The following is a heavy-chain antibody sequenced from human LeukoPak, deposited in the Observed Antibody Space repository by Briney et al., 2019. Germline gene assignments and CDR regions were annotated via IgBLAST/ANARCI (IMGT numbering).Heavy chain of an antibody. Sequence: SVKVSCKASGGTFSSYAISWVRQAPGQGLEWMGRIIPILGIANYAQKFQGRVTTTADKSTSTAYMELSSLRSEDTAVYYCARDNLVGPTTPGDYWGQGTLVTVSS. CDR1: GGTFSSYA. CDR2: IIPILGIA. V-gene: IGHV1-69*04. CDR3: ARDNLVGPTTPGDY. J-gene: IGHJ4*02. D-gene: IGHD1-1*01.